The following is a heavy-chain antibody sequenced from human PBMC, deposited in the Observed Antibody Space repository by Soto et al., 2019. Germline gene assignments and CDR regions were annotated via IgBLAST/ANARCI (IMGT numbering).Heavy chain of an antibody. CDR1: GFTFSTYG. CDR3: AKDFKVSGSHYGTLNYYYGMDV. CDR2: ISYDGYLK. J-gene: IGHJ6*02. Sequence: GGSLRLSCAASGFTFSTYGMQWVRQAPGKGLEWVAVISYDGYLKYYVDAVKGRFTVARDNSKNALFLEMNSLRVEDTAVYFCAKDFKVSGSHYGTLNYYYGMDVWGQGTTVTVSS. V-gene: IGHV3-30*18. D-gene: IGHD3-10*01.